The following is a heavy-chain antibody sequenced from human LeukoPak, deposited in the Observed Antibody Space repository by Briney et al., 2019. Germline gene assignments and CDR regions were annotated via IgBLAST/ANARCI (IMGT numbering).Heavy chain of an antibody. Sequence: RAGGSLRLSCAASEFSVGSNYMTWVRQAPGKGLEWVSLIYSGGSTYYADSVKGRFTISRDNSKNTLYLQMNSLRAEDTAVYYCAKEGDYDSSGYYYWGQGTLVTVSS. CDR1: EFSVGSNY. CDR2: IYSGGST. D-gene: IGHD3-22*01. J-gene: IGHJ4*02. V-gene: IGHV3-66*01. CDR3: AKEGDYDSSGYYY.